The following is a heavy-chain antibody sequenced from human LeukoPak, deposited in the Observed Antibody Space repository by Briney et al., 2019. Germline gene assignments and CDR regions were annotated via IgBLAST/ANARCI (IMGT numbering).Heavy chain of an antibody. CDR1: GYTFTGYY. V-gene: IGHV1-2*02. D-gene: IGHD6-13*01. Sequence: ASVKVTCKASGYTFTGYYMHWVRQAPGQGLEWMGWINPNSGGTNYAQKFQGRVTMTRDTSISAAYMELSRLRSDDTAVYYCARDFFGYSNSWYGGWGAFDIWGQGTMVTVSS. J-gene: IGHJ3*02. CDR2: INPNSGGT. CDR3: ARDFFGYSNSWYGGWGAFDI.